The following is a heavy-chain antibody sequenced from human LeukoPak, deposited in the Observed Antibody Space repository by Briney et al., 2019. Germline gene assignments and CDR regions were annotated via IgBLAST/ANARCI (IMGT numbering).Heavy chain of an antibody. CDR3: ARGYCSGGSCYFDY. CDR1: GGTFSSYA. CDR2: ISAYNGNT. V-gene: IGHV1-18*01. D-gene: IGHD2-15*01. J-gene: IGHJ4*02. Sequence: PEASVKVSCKASGGTFSSYAISWVRQAPGQGLEWMGWISAYNGNTNYAQKLQGRVTMTTDTSTSTAYMELRSLRSDDTAVYYCARGYCSGGSCYFDYWGQGTLVTVSS.